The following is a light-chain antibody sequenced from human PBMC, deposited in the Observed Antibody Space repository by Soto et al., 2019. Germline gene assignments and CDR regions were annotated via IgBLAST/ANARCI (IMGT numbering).Light chain of an antibody. CDR3: QRYSSYWGLT. V-gene: IGKV1-5*03. J-gene: IGKJ4*01. CDR2: KAS. Sequence: DIQMTQSPSTLSASVGDRVTITCRSSQSISYWLAWYQQKPGKAPNLLIYKASNLESGVPSRFSGSGSGTDFTLTISSLQPDDSATYYCQRYSSYWGLTFGGGTKVEIK. CDR1: QSISYW.